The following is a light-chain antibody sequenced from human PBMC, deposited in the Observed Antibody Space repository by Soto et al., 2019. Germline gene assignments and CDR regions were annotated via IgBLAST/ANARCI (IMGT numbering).Light chain of an antibody. CDR2: DVS. V-gene: IGKV3-11*01. Sequence: DIGMTQSPAALSVSPGERATLSCRAGQGVTTNFAWYQQKSGQSPRLLIYDVSIRATGVPARFSGTGSETDFTLTISSLEPEDFAVYYCQQLTDWPPQWTFGQGTKVDIK. CDR3: QQLTDWPPQWT. CDR1: QGVTTN. J-gene: IGKJ1*01.